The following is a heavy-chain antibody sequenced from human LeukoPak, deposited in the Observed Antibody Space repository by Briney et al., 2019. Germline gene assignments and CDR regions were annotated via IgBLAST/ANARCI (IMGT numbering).Heavy chain of an antibody. Sequence: PSETLSLTCAVSGASIASHSWWSWFRQPPGKGLEWIGEANHSGGANYKPSLKSRVTIPVDTSRNHFSLKLTSVTAADTAVYFCAYNRNFALDNWGQGTLVTVSS. D-gene: IGHD1-14*01. CDR2: ANHSGGA. CDR1: GASIASHSW. CDR3: AYNRNFALDN. J-gene: IGHJ4*01. V-gene: IGHV4/OR15-8*01.